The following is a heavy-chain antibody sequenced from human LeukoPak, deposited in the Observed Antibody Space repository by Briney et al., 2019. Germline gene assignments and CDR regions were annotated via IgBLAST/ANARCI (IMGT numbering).Heavy chain of an antibody. CDR3: ARDRRTSSSWYQDYYYYGMDV. CDR2: ISSSSSTI. CDR1: GFTFSSYS. J-gene: IGHJ6*02. D-gene: IGHD6-13*01. V-gene: IGHV3-48*01. Sequence: PGGSLRLSCAASGFTFSSYSMNWVRQAPGKGLEWVSYISSSSSTIYYADSAKGRFTISRDNAKNSLYLQMNSLRAEDTAVYYCARDRRTSSSWYQDYYYYGMDVWGQGTTVTVSS.